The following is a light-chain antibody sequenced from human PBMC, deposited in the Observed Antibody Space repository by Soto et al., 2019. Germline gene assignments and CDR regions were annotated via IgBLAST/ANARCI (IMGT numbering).Light chain of an antibody. Sequence: ALTQPASVSGSPGQSITISCTGSGRDIGAYDYVSWYQQHPGKAPKLLIYGVKNRPSGVSYRFSASKSAFTASLTISGLQAEDEAHYYCSSYTTSYFYVFGPGTKVTVL. J-gene: IGLJ1*01. V-gene: IGLV2-14*01. CDR2: GVK. CDR1: GRDIGAYDY. CDR3: SSYTTSYFYV.